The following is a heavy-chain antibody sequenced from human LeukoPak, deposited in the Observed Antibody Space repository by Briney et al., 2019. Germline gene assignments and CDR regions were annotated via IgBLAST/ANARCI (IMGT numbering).Heavy chain of an antibody. D-gene: IGHD2-15*01. V-gene: IGHV1-69*13. CDR2: IIPIFGTA. Sequence: SVKVSCKASGGTFSSYAISWVRQAPGQGLEWMGGIIPIFGTANYAQKFQGRVTITADESTSTAYMELSSLRSEDTAVYYCARSDIVVVVAATGAFDIWGQGTMVTVSS. CDR3: ARSDIVVVVAATGAFDI. CDR1: GGTFSSYA. J-gene: IGHJ3*02.